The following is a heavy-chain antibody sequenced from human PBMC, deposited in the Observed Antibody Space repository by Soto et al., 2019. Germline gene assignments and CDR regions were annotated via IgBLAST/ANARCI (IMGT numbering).Heavy chain of an antibody. D-gene: IGHD3-22*01. Sequence: SGTLSLTCSVYGGSFSGYYWSWIRQPPGKGLEWIGEINHSGSTNYNPSLKSRVTISVDTSKNQFSLKLSSVTAADTAVYYCARAKGPYYYDSSGYYSPEARYYYYHGMDVWGQGTTVTVS. CDR3: ARAKGPYYYDSSGYYSPEARYYYYHGMDV. V-gene: IGHV4-34*01. CDR2: INHSGST. J-gene: IGHJ6*02. CDR1: GGSFSGYY.